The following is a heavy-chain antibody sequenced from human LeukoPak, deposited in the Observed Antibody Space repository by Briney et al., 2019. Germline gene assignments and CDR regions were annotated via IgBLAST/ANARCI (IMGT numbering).Heavy chain of an antibody. J-gene: IGHJ5*02. CDR3: ARDRYCSGGSCYGWFDP. CDR2: ISSSSSYT. V-gene: IGHV3-11*06. D-gene: IGHD2-15*01. Sequence: GGSLRLSCAASGVTFSDYYMSWIRQAPGKGLEWVSYISSSSSYTKYADSVKGRFTISRDNAKNSLYLQMNSLRAEDTAVYHCARDRYCSGGSCYGWFDPWGQGTLVTVSS. CDR1: GVTFSDYY.